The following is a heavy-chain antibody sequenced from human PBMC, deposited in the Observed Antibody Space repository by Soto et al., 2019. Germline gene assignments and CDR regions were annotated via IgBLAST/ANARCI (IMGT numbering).Heavy chain of an antibody. V-gene: IGHV1-69*12. J-gene: IGHJ3*02. D-gene: IGHD4-17*01. CDR2: IIPIFGTA. CDR1: GGTFSSYA. Sequence: QVQLVQSGAEVKKPGSSVKVSCKASGGTFSSYAISWVRQAPGQGLEWMGGIIPIFGTANYAQKFQGRVTIPADEYTSTAYMELSSLRSEDTAVYCCARPMSTVGLDAFDIWGQGTMVTVSS. CDR3: ARPMSTVGLDAFDI.